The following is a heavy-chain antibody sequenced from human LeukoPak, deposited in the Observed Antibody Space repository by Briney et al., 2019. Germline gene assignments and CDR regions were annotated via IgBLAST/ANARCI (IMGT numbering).Heavy chain of an antibody. J-gene: IGHJ4*02. CDR2: ISGSGGST. V-gene: IGHV3-23*01. CDR1: GFTFSSYA. CDR3: AKGIAVAGRLRGLFDY. D-gene: IGHD6-19*01. Sequence: GGSLRLSCAASGFTFSSYAMSWVRQAPGKGLEWVSAISGSGGSTYYADSVKGRFTISRDNSKNTLYLQMNSLRAEDTAVYYCAKGIAVAGRLRGLFDYWGQGTLVTVSS.